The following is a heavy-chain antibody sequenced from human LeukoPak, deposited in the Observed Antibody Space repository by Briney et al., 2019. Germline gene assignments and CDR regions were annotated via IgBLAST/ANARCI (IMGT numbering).Heavy chain of an antibody. CDR1: GFTFSNAW. Sequence: PGGSLRLSCAASGFTFSNAWMSWVRQAPGKGLEWVGRIKSKTDGGTTDYAAPVKGRFTISRDDSKNTLYLQMNSLKTEDTAVYYCTTDRVDSSSWFGDAFDIWGQGTMVTVSS. J-gene: IGHJ3*02. D-gene: IGHD6-13*01. CDR3: TTDRVDSSSWFGDAFDI. V-gene: IGHV3-15*01. CDR2: IKSKTDGGTT.